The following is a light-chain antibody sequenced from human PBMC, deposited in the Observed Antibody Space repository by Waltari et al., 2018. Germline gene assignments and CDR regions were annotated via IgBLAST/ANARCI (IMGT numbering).Light chain of an antibody. CDR3: CSYAGSIIYV. V-gene: IGLV2-23*02. CDR1: TSDVGSYNL. CDR2: EVN. J-gene: IGLJ1*01. Sequence: QSALTQPASVSGSPGQSITISCTGSTSDVGSYNLVSWHQHHPGRAPKLLIYEVNKRPSGVSGGFSGSKSGKTASLTISGLQAEDEADYFCCSYAGSIIYVFGSGTKVTVL.